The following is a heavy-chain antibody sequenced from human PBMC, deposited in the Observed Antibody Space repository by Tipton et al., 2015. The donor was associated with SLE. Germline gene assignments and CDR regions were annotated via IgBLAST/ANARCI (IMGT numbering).Heavy chain of an antibody. CDR3: ARSGHIVVVVLGYFDV. CDR1: GASISDYD. CDR2: IYHSGST. V-gene: IGHV4-38-2*02. D-gene: IGHD2-21*01. J-gene: IGHJ2*01. Sequence: TLSLTCTVSGASISDYDWTWIRQPPRKGLEWIGSIYHSGSTYYNPSLKSRVTISVDTSKNQFSLKLSSVTAADTAVYYCARSGHIVVVVLGYFDVWGRGTLVTVSS.